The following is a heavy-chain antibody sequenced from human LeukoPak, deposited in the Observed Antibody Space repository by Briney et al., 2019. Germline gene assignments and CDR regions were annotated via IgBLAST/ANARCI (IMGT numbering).Heavy chain of an antibody. D-gene: IGHD3-9*01. CDR1: GFTFSTYA. V-gene: IGHV3-23*01. CDR3: AKVAVWFYYGLDV. J-gene: IGHJ6*02. CDR2: ITGSTGST. Sequence: GGSLRLSCAASGFTFSTYAMSWVRQAPGKGLEWISSITGSTGSTYYADSVKGRFAISRDNSKNSLYLQMSSLRAEDTAIYYCAKVAVWFYYGLDVWGQGTTVTVSS.